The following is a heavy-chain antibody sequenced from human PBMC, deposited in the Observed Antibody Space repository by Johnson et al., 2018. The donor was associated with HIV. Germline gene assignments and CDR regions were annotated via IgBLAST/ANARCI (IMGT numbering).Heavy chain of an antibody. CDR2: ISGSGSSI. CDR1: GFTFSDHY. J-gene: IGHJ3*01. D-gene: IGHD3-16*01. Sequence: QVQLVESGGGLVKPGASLRLSCAASGFTFSDHYMSWIRQPPGKGLQWVSYISGSGSSIYSTDSVQGRFTLSRDNGKNSLYLQMDSLRPEDTAVYYCARSRHGGIQPSDAFDVWGQGTMVTVSS. V-gene: IGHV3-11*04. CDR3: ARSRHGGIQPSDAFDV.